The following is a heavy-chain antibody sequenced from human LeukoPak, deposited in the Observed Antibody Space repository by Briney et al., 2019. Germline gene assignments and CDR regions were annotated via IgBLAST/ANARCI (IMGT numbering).Heavy chain of an antibody. CDR3: TRIGYCFSLVCYRGPFDI. Sequence: GESLKISCKGSGYSFTNYWIGWVRQMPGKGLEWMGIIYPGDSDTRYSPSFQGQVTISADKSISTAYLQWSSLKPSDTAMYYCTRIGYCFSLVCYRGPFDIWGQGTMVTVSS. CDR1: GYSFTNYW. D-gene: IGHD2-15*01. V-gene: IGHV5-51*01. CDR2: IYPGDSDT. J-gene: IGHJ3*02.